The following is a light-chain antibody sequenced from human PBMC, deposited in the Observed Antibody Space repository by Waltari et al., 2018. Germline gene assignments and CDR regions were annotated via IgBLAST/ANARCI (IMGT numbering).Light chain of an antibody. Sequence: SYELTQPSSVSVSPGQTARITCSGDLLAKKYARWFQQRPGQAPVLVSYKGSERPSGIPERFSGSSSGTKVTLTISGAQVEDEADYYCYSATDNNLGIFGGGTKLTVL. V-gene: IGLV3-27*01. CDR3: YSATDNNLGI. CDR2: KGS. J-gene: IGLJ2*01. CDR1: LLAKKY.